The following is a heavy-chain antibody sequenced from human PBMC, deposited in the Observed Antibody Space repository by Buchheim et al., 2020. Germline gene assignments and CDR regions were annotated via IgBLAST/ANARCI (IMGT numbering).Heavy chain of an antibody. J-gene: IGHJ6*02. CDR2: IYYSGST. CDR3: ARGAYCSGGSCYFHYYYGMDV. V-gene: IGHV4-30-4*01. Sequence: QVQLQESGPGLVKPSQTLSLTCTVSGGSISSGDYYWSWIRQPPGKGLEWIGYIYYSGSTYYNPSLKSRVTISVDTSKNQFSLKLSSVTAADTAVYYCARGAYCSGGSCYFHYYYGMDVWGQGTT. D-gene: IGHD2-15*01. CDR1: GGSISSGDYY.